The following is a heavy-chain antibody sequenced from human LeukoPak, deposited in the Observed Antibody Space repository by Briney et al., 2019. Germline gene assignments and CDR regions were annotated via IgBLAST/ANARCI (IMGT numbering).Heavy chain of an antibody. J-gene: IGHJ6*02. CDR3: ARLFGVRWHYGMDV. CDR2: IYPGDSDT. Sequence: PGASLQISCKGSGSIFTSYWIGWVRPLPGKGLEWMGIIYPGDSDTRYSPSFQGQVTISADKSISTAYLQWSTLKASDTAMYYCARLFGVRWHYGMDVWGQGTTVTVSS. V-gene: IGHV5-51*01. D-gene: IGHD3-3*01. CDR1: GSIFTSYW.